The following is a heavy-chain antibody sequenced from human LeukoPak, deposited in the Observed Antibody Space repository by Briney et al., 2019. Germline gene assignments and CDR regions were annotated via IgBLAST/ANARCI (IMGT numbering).Heavy chain of an antibody. Sequence: GGSLRLSCAASGFTFSTYAMRWVRQAPGKGLEWVSAITNSGGTTYYADSVKGRFTISRDNSKNTLFLQMHSLRVEDTAVYYCARPYSGSYYFDYWGQGTLVTVSS. CDR3: ARPYSGSYYFDY. CDR2: ITNSGGTT. CDR1: GFTFSTYA. J-gene: IGHJ4*02. V-gene: IGHV3-23*01. D-gene: IGHD1-26*01.